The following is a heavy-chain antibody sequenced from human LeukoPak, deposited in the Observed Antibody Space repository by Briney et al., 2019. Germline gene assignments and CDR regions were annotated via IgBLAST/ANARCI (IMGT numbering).Heavy chain of an antibody. V-gene: IGHV1-69*13. CDR2: VIPIFGTA. D-gene: IGHD3-10*01. J-gene: IGHJ5*02. CDR1: GGTFSSYA. Sequence: GASVKVSCKASGGTFSSYAISWVRQAPGQGLEWMGGVIPIFGTANYAQKFQGRVTISADESTSTAYMELSSLRSEDTPVYYCARDANPFGSGSYYTFNWFDPWGQGTLVTVSS. CDR3: ARDANPFGSGSYYTFNWFDP.